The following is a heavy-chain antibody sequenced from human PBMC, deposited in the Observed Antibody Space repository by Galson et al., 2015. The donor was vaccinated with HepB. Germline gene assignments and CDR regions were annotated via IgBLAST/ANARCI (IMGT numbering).Heavy chain of an antibody. Sequence: SLRLSCAASGFTFSSYSMNWVRQAPGKGLEWVSSISSSSSYIYYADSVKGRFTISRDNAKNSLYLQMNSLRAEDTAVYYCARALVGATTYAFDIWGQGTIVTVSS. CDR2: ISSSSSYI. V-gene: IGHV3-21*01. CDR3: ARALVGATTYAFDI. CDR1: GFTFSSYS. J-gene: IGHJ3*02. D-gene: IGHD1-26*01.